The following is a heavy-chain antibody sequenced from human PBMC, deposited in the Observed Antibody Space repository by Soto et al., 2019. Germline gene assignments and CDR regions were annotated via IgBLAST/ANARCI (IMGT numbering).Heavy chain of an antibody. Sequence: FLTCTVSGGSVSSGSYYWSWIRQPPGKGLEWIGYIYYSGSTNYNPSLKSRVTISVDTSKNQFSLKLSSVTAADTAVYYCARDRIAARPQYYYYGMDVWGQGTTVTVSS. D-gene: IGHD6-6*01. CDR2: IYYSGST. CDR1: GGSVSSGSYY. J-gene: IGHJ6*02. V-gene: IGHV4-61*01. CDR3: ARDRIAARPQYYYYGMDV.